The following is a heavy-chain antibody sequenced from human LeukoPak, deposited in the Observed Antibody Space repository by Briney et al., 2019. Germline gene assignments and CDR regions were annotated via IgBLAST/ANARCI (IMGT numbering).Heavy chain of an antibody. D-gene: IGHD2-21*02. V-gene: IGHV3-23*01. CDR2: ISGSGGST. Sequence: PGGSLRLSCAASGFTFSNFWMSWVRQAPGKGLEWVSAISGSGGSTYYADSVKGRFTISRDNSKNTLYLQMNSLRAEDTAVYYCAKGDIVVVTAWFDPWGQGTLVTVSS. CDR3: AKGDIVVVTAWFDP. J-gene: IGHJ5*02. CDR1: GFTFSNFW.